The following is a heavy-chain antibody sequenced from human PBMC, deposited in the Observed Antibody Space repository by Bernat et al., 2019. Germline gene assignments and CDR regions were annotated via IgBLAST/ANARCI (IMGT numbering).Heavy chain of an antibody. CDR3: ARGQYSRDDSGHFYFDY. Sequence: EVQLVESGGGLVQPGGSLRLSCAASGFTFSSHWMSWVRQAPGKGLEWVANIKQDGSEKYYVDSVKGRFTISRDNAKNSLFLQMDSLRAEDMAVYYCARGQYSRDDSGHFYFDYWGQGSLVTVSS. J-gene: IGHJ4*02. V-gene: IGHV3-7*04. D-gene: IGHD3-22*01. CDR1: GFTFSSHW. CDR2: IKQDGSEK.